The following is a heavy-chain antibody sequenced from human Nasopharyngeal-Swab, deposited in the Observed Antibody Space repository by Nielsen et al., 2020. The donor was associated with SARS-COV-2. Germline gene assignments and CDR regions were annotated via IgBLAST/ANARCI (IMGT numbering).Heavy chain of an antibody. J-gene: IGHJ6*02. Sequence: RGSLRLSCAASGFTFSSYGMHWVRQAPGKGLEWVAVIWYDGSNKYYADSVKGRFTISRDNSKNTLYLQMNSLRAEDTAVYYCARDNLDYGDYNPEDYYYYYGMDVWGQGTTVTVSS. CDR1: GFTFSSYG. CDR3: ARDNLDYGDYNPEDYYYYYGMDV. D-gene: IGHD4-17*01. V-gene: IGHV3-33*01. CDR2: IWYDGSNK.